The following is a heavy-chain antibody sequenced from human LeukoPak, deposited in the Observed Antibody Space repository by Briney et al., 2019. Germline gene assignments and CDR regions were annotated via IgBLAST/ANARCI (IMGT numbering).Heavy chain of an antibody. CDR2: ISGVGGTT. V-gene: IGHV3-23*01. CDR3: AKDFYGYNLNYFDY. CDR1: GFTFDNYA. D-gene: IGHD5-24*01. Sequence: GGSLRLSCAASGFTFDNYAMNWVRQAPGKGLDWVSAISGVGGTTDYANSVKGRFTISRDNSKNTLYLQMNSLRAEDTAVYYCAKDFYGYNLNYFDYWGQGTLVTVSS. J-gene: IGHJ4*02.